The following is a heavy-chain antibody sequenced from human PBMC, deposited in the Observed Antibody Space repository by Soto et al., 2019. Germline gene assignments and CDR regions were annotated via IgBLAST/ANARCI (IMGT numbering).Heavy chain of an antibody. CDR3: SGCSGGACHQNYGMDV. D-gene: IGHD2-15*01. CDR1: GFTFSSCT. CDR2: ISPSTSHI. V-gene: IGHV3-21*01. J-gene: IGHJ6*02. Sequence: EVHLVESGGGLVKPGGSLRLSCAVSGFTFSSCTMNWVRQAPGKGLEWVSSISPSTSHIYYADSVTGRFTISRDNAKNSLFLQMNSVRAEDTAVYYCSGCSGGACHQNYGMDVWGQGTTVTVSS.